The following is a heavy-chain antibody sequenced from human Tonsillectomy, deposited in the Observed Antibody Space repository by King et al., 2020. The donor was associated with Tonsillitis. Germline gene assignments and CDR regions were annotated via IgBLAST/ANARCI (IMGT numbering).Heavy chain of an antibody. CDR1: GFPLSTSGVG. CDR3: AHGSMTTTPADS. V-gene: IGHV2-5*02. D-gene: IGHD2-21*02. J-gene: IGHJ4*02. Sequence: QITLKESGPTLVKPTQTLTLTCTFSGFPLSTSGVGVGWIRQPPGKALEWLALVYWDDDKRYSPYLKSRLTITKDTAKNQVVLTMTNMDPVDTATYYCAHGSMTTTPADSWGQGTLVTVSS. CDR2: VYWDDDK.